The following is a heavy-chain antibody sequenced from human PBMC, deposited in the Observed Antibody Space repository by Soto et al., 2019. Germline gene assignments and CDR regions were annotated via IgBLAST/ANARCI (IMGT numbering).Heavy chain of an antibody. CDR2: IWYDGSNK. CDR3: ARAHAVDTAMVLGGMDV. Sequence: QVQLVESGGGVVQPGRSLRLSCAASGFTFSSYGMHWVRQAAGKGLEWVAVIWYDGSNKYYADSVKGRFTISRDNSKNTLYLQMNSRRAEDTAVYYCARAHAVDTAMVLGGMDVWGQGTTVTVSS. CDR1: GFTFSSYG. J-gene: IGHJ6*02. V-gene: IGHV3-33*01. D-gene: IGHD5-18*01.